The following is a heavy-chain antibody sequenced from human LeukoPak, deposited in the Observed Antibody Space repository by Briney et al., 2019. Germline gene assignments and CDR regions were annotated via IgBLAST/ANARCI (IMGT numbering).Heavy chain of an antibody. Sequence: SETLSLTCTVSGGSISSSYSYWGWIRQPPGKGLEWIGNIYYSGSTYYSPSLTSRVTVPVDTSENQFSLKLTSVTAADTAVYYCARAHSIASYYYGVDVWGQGTTVTVSS. J-gene: IGHJ6*02. CDR3: ARAHSIASYYYGVDV. V-gene: IGHV4-39*07. D-gene: IGHD2/OR15-2a*01. CDR1: GGSISSSYSY. CDR2: IYYSGST.